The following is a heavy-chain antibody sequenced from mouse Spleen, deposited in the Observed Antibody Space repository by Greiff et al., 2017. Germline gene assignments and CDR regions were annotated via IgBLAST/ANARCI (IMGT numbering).Heavy chain of an antibody. CDR1: GYAFSSYW. J-gene: IGHJ3*01. D-gene: IGHD2-3*01. CDR3: ARGDGYPPWFAY. CDR2: IYPGDGDT. V-gene: IGHV1-80*01. Sequence: QVQLKQSGAELVKPGASVKISCKASGYAFSSYWMNWVKQRPGKGLEWIGQIYPGDGDTNYNGKFKGKATLTADKSSSTAYMQLSSLTSEDSAVYFCARGDGYPPWFAYWGQGTLVTVSA.